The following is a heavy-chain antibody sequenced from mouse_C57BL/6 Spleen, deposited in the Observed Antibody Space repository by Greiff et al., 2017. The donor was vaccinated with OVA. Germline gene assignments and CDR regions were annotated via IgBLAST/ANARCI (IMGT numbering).Heavy chain of an antibody. J-gene: IGHJ2*01. D-gene: IGHD2-3*01. V-gene: IGHV1-42*01. CDR2: INPSTGGT. CDR1: GYSFTGYY. Sequence: VHVKQSGPELVKPGASVKISCKASGYSFTGYYMNWVKQSPEKSLEWIGEINPSTGGTTYNQKFKAKATLTVDKSSSTAYMQLKSLTSEDSAVYYCANLLYEGYFDYWGQGTTLTVSS. CDR3: ANLLYEGYFDY.